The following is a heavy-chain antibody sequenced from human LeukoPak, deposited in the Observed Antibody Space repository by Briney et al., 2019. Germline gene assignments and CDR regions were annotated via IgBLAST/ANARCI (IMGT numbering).Heavy chain of an antibody. CDR3: AKNGDRGAYCSGGTCYPYFYYYMDV. V-gene: IGHV3-23*01. Sequence: HPGGSLRLSCAASGFTFSSYGMSWVRQAPGKGLEWVSAISTTGGTTYYAGSVKGRFTISRDNSRNTLYLQVNSLRAEDMAIYYCAKNGDRGAYCSGGTCYPYFYYYMDVWGKGTTVTFSS. CDR2: ISTTGGTT. D-gene: IGHD2-15*01. J-gene: IGHJ6*03. CDR1: GFTFSSYG.